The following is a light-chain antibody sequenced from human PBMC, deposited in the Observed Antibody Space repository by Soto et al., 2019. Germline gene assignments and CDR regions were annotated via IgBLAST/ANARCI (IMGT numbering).Light chain of an antibody. J-gene: IGKJ1*01. CDR1: ESVSRF. CDR3: QQTHNAPRT. Sequence: DIQMTQSPSSLSASVGDGVTITCRACESVSRFLNWYQQKPGKAPQLLIICAFTLQEGVPSRFSGSGSRPEFTLTISNVQPEDFATYYCQQTHNAPRTFGQG. CDR2: CAF. V-gene: IGKV1-39*01.